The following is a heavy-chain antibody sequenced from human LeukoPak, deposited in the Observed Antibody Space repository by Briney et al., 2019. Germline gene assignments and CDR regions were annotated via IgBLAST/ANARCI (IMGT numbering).Heavy chain of an antibody. CDR2: ISTTGGST. CDR1: GFSFNNYA. J-gene: IGHJ4*02. CDR3: AKDWTTVVTPKGYYFDS. D-gene: IGHD4-23*01. V-gene: IGHV3-23*01. Sequence: GGSLRLSCAASGFSFNNYAMSWVRQAPGKGLEWVSAISTTGGSTYHADSVKGRFTISRDNPKSTLSLQMDSLRVEDTAVYYCAKDWTTVVTPKGYYFDSWGQGTLVTVSS.